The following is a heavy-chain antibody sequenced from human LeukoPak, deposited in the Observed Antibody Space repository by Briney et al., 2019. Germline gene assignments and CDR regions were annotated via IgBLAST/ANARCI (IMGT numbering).Heavy chain of an antibody. D-gene: IGHD2-2*01. CDR1: GGPISSYY. V-gene: IGHV4-4*07. Sequence: SETLSLTCTVSGGPISSYYWSWLRQPAGKGREWIGRIYTSGSTNYNPSLMSRVTMSVDTSKNQFSLKLSSVTAADTAVYYCARVKGFCSSTSCYRDDAFDIWGRGTMVTVSS. CDR3: ARVKGFCSSTSCYRDDAFDI. CDR2: IYTSGST. J-gene: IGHJ3*02.